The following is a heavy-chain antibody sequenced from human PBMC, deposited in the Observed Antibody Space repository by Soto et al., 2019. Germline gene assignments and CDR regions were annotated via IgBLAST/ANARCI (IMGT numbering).Heavy chain of an antibody. Sequence: GGSLRLSCAASGFTFSSYAMSWVRQAPGKGLEWVSTISDSGNNTYSTDSVKGRFTISRDNSKNTLYLQMNSLRAEDTAVYYCARDTYGDPLWGQDDFDYWGQGTLVTVSS. D-gene: IGHD4-17*01. V-gene: IGHV3-23*01. CDR2: ISDSGNNT. CDR3: ARDTYGDPLWGQDDFDY. J-gene: IGHJ4*02. CDR1: GFTFSSYA.